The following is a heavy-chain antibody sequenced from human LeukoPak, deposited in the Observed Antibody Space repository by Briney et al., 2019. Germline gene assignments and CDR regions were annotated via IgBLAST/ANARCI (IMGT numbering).Heavy chain of an antibody. Sequence: ASVTVSCKASGYTFTSYYMHWVRQAPGQGLEWMGIINPSGGSTSYAQKFQGRVTMTRDTSTSTVYMELSSLRSEDTAVYYCASALVGATRSFYMDVWGKGTTVTVSS. J-gene: IGHJ6*03. CDR2: INPSGGST. V-gene: IGHV1-46*01. CDR1: GYTFTSYY. D-gene: IGHD1-26*01. CDR3: ASALVGATRSFYMDV.